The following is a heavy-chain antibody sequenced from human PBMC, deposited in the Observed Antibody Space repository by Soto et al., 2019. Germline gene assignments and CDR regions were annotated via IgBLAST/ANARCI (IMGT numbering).Heavy chain of an antibody. D-gene: IGHD2-8*01. CDR1: GFTFSSYE. Sequence: EVQLVESGGGLVQPGGSLRLSCAASGFTFSSYEMNWVRQAPGKGLEWVSYISSSGSTRYYADSVKGRFTISRDNAKISLYLQMNSLRAEDTAVYYCARELMVYAFDYWGQGTLVTVSS. V-gene: IGHV3-48*03. CDR2: ISSSGSTR. J-gene: IGHJ4*02. CDR3: ARELMVYAFDY.